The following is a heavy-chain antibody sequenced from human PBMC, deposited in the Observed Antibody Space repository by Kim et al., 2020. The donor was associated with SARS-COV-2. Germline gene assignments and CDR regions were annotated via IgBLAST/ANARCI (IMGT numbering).Heavy chain of an antibody. CDR3: ARGANTYEYYYGSGSYYNHDAFDI. CDR2: MNPNSGNT. J-gene: IGHJ3*02. V-gene: IGHV1-8*01. D-gene: IGHD3-10*01. CDR1: GYTFTSYD. Sequence: ASVKVSCKASGYTFTSYDINWVRQATGQGLEWMGWMNPNSGNTGYAQKFQGRVTMTRNTSISTAYMELSSLRSEDTAVYYCARGANTYEYYYGSGSYYNHDAFDIWGQGTMVTVSS.